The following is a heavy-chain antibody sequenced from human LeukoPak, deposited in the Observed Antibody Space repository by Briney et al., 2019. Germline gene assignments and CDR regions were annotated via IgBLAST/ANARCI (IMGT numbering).Heavy chain of an antibody. J-gene: IGHJ4*02. D-gene: IGHD3-10*01. CDR2: IKQDASEK. CDR1: GFTFSSYW. V-gene: IGHV3-7*03. Sequence: GGSLRLSCAASGFTFSSYWMTWVRQAPGKGLEWVASIKQDASEKHHVDSVRGRFTISRDNSKNTVYLQMNSLRAEDTAVYFCAKRGIVIRGVILIGFRKEAYYFDYWGQGILVTVSS. CDR3: AKRGIVIRGVILIGFRKEAYYFDY.